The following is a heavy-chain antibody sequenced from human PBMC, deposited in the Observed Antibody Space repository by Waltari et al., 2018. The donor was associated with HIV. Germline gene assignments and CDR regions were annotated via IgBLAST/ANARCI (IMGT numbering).Heavy chain of an antibody. D-gene: IGHD6-19*01. Sequence: EVLLVESGGGSVQPGGSLTLSCAAPGFPFSSHWMQWVRQVPGKGLVWVSRMKHEGTITTYADAVKGRFTVSRDNAKNTLYLQMNSLRVEDTALYYCARGWYIDYWGQGTLVTVSS. V-gene: IGHV3-74*03. CDR3: ARGWYIDY. J-gene: IGHJ4*02. CDR2: MKHEGTIT. CDR1: GFPFSSHW.